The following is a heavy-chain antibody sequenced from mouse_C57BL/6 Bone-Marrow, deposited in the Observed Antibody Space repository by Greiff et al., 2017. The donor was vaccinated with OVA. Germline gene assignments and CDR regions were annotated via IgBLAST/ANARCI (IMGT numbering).Heavy chain of an antibody. Sequence: EVKLMESGGGLVKPGGSLKLSCAASGFTFSDYGMHWVRQAPEKGLEWVAYISSGSSTIYYADTVKGRFTISRDNAKNTLFLQMTSLRSEDTAMYYCARYLYFDYWGQGTTLTVSS. J-gene: IGHJ2*01. V-gene: IGHV5-17*01. CDR3: ARYLYFDY. CDR2: ISSGSSTI. CDR1: GFTFSDYG.